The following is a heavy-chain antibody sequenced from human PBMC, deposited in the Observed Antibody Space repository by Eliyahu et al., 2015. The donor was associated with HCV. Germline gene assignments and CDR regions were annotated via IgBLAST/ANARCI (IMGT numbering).Heavy chain of an antibody. Sequence: QVQLVQSGAEVKKPGSSVXXSCKASGGTFXSYAIXWXRQAPGQGLEWMGGIIPIFGTANYAQKFQGRVTITADESTSTAYMELSSLRSEDTAVYYCARSGDCTNGVCSDWFDPWGQGTLVTVSS. CDR2: IIPIFGTA. V-gene: IGHV1-69*01. CDR3: ARSGDCTNGVCSDWFDP. D-gene: IGHD2-8*01. J-gene: IGHJ5*02. CDR1: GGTFXSYA.